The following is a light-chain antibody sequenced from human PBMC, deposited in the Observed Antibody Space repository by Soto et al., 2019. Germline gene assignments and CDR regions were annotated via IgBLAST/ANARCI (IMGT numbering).Light chain of an antibody. Sequence: QSVLTQPPSASGTPGQRVTISCSGSSSNIGSNYVFWYQHLPGTAPKLPIYRNNQRPSGVPDRFSGSKSGTSASLAISGLRSEDETDYYCAAWDDSLSGVVFGGGTKATVL. V-gene: IGLV1-47*01. CDR1: SSNIGSNY. J-gene: IGLJ2*01. CDR2: RNN. CDR3: AAWDDSLSGVV.